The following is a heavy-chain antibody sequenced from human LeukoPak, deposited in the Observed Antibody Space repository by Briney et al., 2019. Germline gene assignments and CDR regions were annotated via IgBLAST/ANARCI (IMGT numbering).Heavy chain of an antibody. CDR1: GSTFSSYG. J-gene: IGHJ6*02. CDR3: AKDNGPGGSGAYYGMDV. D-gene: IGHD3-10*01. CDR2: IRYDGSNK. V-gene: IGHV3-30*02. Sequence: PGGSLRLSCAASGSTFSSYGMHWVRQAPGKGLEWVAFIRYDGSNKYYADSVKGRFTISRDNSKNTLYLQMNSLRAEDTAVYYCAKDNGPGGSGAYYGMDVWGQGTTVTVSS.